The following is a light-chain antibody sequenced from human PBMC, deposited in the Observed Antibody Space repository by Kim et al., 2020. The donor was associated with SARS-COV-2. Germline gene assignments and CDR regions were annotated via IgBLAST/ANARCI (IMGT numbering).Light chain of an antibody. CDR1: QSVLASSNSENY. V-gene: IGKV4-1*01. Sequence: DIVMTQSPDSLAVSLGERATINCKSSQSVLASSNSENYLSWYQQKPGQPPKLLIYWASTRESGVPDRFSGSGSGTDFTLTISSLQAEDVAVYYCQQYYSVPRTFGQGTKVDIK. J-gene: IGKJ1*01. CDR2: WAS. CDR3: QQYYSVPRT.